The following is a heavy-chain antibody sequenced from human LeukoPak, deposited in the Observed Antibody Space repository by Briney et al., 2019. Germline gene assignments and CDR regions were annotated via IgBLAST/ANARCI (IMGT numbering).Heavy chain of an antibody. Sequence: PGGSLRLSCAASGFTFSSYGMSWVRQAPGKGLEWVSAISGSGGSTYYADSVKGRFTISRDNSKNTLYLQMNSLRAEDTAVYYCAKVGPILFSPPWFDPWGQGTLVTVSS. CDR3: AKVGPILFSPPWFDP. D-gene: IGHD3-9*01. CDR1: GFTFSSYG. V-gene: IGHV3-23*01. J-gene: IGHJ5*02. CDR2: ISGSGGST.